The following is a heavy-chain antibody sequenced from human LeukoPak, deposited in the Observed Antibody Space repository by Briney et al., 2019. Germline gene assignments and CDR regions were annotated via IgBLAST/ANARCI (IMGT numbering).Heavy chain of an antibody. D-gene: IGHD5-12*01. J-gene: IGHJ5*02. CDR2: IITDGSSP. CDR3: ARDLDGYRSGNGA. Sequence: GGSLRLSCAASGFTFSSYEMNWVRQAPGKGLVWVSRIITDGSSPDYADSVKGRFTISRDNAKNTLYRQMNSLRAEDTAVYYCARDLDGYRSGNGAWGQGTLVTVSS. V-gene: IGHV3-74*01. CDR1: GFTFSSYE.